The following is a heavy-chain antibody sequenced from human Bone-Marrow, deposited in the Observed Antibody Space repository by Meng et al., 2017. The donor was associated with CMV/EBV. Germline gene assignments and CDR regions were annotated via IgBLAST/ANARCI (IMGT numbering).Heavy chain of an antibody. V-gene: IGHV3-53*01. J-gene: IGHJ6*02. CDR3: ARDWGFAMAPNYYYYYGMDV. Sequence: GESLKISCAASGFTVSSNYMSWVRQAPGKGLEWVSVIYSGGSTYYADSVKGRFTISRDNSKNTLYLQMNSLRAEDTAVYSCARDWGFAMAPNYYYYYGMDVWGQGTTVTVSS. CDR2: IYSGGST. D-gene: IGHD2-2*01. CDR1: GFTVSSNY.